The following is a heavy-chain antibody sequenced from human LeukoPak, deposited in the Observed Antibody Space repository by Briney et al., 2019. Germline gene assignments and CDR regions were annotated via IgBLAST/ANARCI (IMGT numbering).Heavy chain of an antibody. CDR3: ARDVDCGHSDCGYPFAD. CDR2: ISSSSSYI. D-gene: IGHD2-21*02. V-gene: IGHV3-21*01. CDR1: GFTFSSYS. J-gene: IGHJ4*02. Sequence: GGSLRLSCAASGFTFSSYSMNWVRQAPGKGLEWVSSISSSSSYIYYADSVKGRFTISRDNAKNSLYLQMNSLRAEDTAVYYCARDVDCGHSDCGYPFADWGQGTLVTVSS.